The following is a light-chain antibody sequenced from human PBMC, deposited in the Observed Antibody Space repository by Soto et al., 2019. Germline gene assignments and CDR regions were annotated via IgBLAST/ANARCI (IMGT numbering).Light chain of an antibody. Sequence: EIVMTQSPATLSVSPGERATLSCRASQSVSSSLAWFQQKPGQAPRLLIYAASARATGIAARLSGSGSGTEFTLTISSLQSEDLAVYYCLQHKSWPFTFGQGTKLEI. CDR3: LQHKSWPFT. CDR2: AAS. V-gene: IGKV3-15*01. CDR1: QSVSSS. J-gene: IGKJ2*01.